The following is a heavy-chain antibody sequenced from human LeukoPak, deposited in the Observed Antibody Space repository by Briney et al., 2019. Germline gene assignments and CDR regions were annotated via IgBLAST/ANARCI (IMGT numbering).Heavy chain of an antibody. D-gene: IGHD3-10*01. CDR3: AREVTLYGMDV. CDR1: GLTFSSYA. CDR2: IYSGGST. V-gene: IGHV3-66*01. J-gene: IGHJ6*02. Sequence: GGCLRLSCAASGLTFSSYAMSWVPQAPGKGLGWVSVIYSGGSTYYAGSVKGRFTISRDNSKNTLYLQMNSLRAEDTAVYYCAREVTLYGMDVWGQGTTVTVSS.